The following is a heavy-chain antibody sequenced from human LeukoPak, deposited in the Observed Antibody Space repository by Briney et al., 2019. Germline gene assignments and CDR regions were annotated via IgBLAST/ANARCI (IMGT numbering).Heavy chain of an antibody. CDR2: IYYSGST. D-gene: IGHD3-9*01. CDR3: AREAIGLRYFDWLWGFDY. V-gene: IGHV4-39*02. Sequence: SETLSLTCTVSGGSISSISYHWGWIRQPPGKGLEWIGSIYYSGSTYYNPSLKSRVTISVDTSKNQFSLKLSSVTAADTALYYCAREAIGLRYFDWLWGFDYWGQGTLVTVSS. J-gene: IGHJ4*02. CDR1: GGSISSISYH.